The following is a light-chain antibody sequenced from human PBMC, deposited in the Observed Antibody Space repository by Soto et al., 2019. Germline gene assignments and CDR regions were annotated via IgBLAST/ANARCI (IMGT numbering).Light chain of an antibody. CDR3: SSYAGSNNFVV. V-gene: IGLV2-8*01. Sequence: QSALTQPPSASGSPGQAVTISCTGTSSDVGGYNYVSWYQQHPDKAPKLMIYEFTKRPSGVPDRFSGSKSGNTASLTVSGLQAEDEADYYCSSYAGSNNFVVFGGGTKVTVL. J-gene: IGLJ2*01. CDR2: EFT. CDR1: SSDVGGYNY.